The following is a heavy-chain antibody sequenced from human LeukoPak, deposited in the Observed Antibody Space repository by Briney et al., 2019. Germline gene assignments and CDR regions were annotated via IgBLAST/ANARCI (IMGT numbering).Heavy chain of an antibody. CDR2: IYHSGST. CDR3: ARARAAAGNPPAY. Sequence: SGTLSLTCAVSGGSISSSNWWSWVRQPPGKGLEWIGEIYHSGSTNYNPSLKSRVTISVDKSKNQFSLELSSVTAADTAVYYCARARAAAGNPPAYWGQGTLVTVSS. CDR1: GGSISSSNW. D-gene: IGHD6-13*01. J-gene: IGHJ4*02. V-gene: IGHV4-4*02.